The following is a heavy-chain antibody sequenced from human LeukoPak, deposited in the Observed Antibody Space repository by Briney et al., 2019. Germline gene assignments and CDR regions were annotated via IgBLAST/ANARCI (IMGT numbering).Heavy chain of an antibody. J-gene: IGHJ4*02. V-gene: IGHV3-15*07. D-gene: IGHD3-3*01. Sequence: GGSLRLSCAASGFTFSNAWMNWVRQAPGKGLAWVGRVKSKTDGWTTDYAAPVKGRFTISRDDSKNTLYLQMNSLKTEDTAVYYCTTQSQSRYYDFWSSYQYYFDYWGQGTLVTVSS. CDR3: TTQSQSRYYDFWSSYQYYFDY. CDR1: GFTFSNAW. CDR2: VKSKTDGWTT.